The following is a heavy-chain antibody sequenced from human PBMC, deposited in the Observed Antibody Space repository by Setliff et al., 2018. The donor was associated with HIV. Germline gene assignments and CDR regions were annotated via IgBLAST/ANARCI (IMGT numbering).Heavy chain of an antibody. D-gene: IGHD4-17*01. J-gene: IGHJ3*02. CDR3: ASVNEVDSDYGDFNDAFEI. CDR1: GGTFSSYA. V-gene: IGHV1-69*06. Sequence: GASVKVSCKASGGTFSSYAISWVRQAPGQGLEWMGRIIPIFDAVNYAQKFQARITINADKSTNTAYMELRSLRSEDTAVYYCASVNEVDSDYGDFNDAFEIWGQGTMVTVSS. CDR2: IIPIFDAV.